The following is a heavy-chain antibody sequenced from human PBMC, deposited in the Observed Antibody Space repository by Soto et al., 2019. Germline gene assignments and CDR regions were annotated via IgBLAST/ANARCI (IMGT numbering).Heavy chain of an antibody. D-gene: IGHD3-16*02. Sequence: EVQLLESGGGLVQPGGSLRLSCAASGFRFSSYAMNWVRQAPGKGLEWVSAVSGSGRSTDYADSVKGRFTISRDNSKKSMYQQMNSLRAEDTAVYSCANDRGNCDYVWGSYRDAVDIWGEGTTVTVSS. CDR2: VSGSGRST. CDR1: GFRFSSYA. CDR3: ANDRGNCDYVWGSYRDAVDI. J-gene: IGHJ3*02. V-gene: IGHV3-23*01.